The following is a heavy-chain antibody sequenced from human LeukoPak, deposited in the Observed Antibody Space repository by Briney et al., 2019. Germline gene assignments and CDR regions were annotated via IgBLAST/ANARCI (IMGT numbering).Heavy chain of an antibody. Sequence: GALQSSCKGSGYGFTSYWIGWGRRMPGKGGEWMGIIYPGESDTRYSPSFEGQVTISADKSISTAYLQWSSLKASDTAMYYCARHGSGGHPYDYWGQGTLVTVSS. J-gene: IGHJ4*02. D-gene: IGHD3-10*01. CDR2: IYPGESDT. V-gene: IGHV5-51*01. CDR3: ARHGSGGHPYDY. CDR1: GYGFTSYW.